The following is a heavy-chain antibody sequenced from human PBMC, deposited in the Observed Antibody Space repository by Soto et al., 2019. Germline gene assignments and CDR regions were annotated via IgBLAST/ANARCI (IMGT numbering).Heavy chain of an antibody. V-gene: IGHV3-23*01. D-gene: IGHD3-3*01. CDR2: ISGNGGYT. CDR1: GFTFSSYA. CDR3: AKGKANTVFGVDTLFDY. Sequence: GGSLRLSCAASGFTFSSYAMTWVLQAPGKGLEWVSTISGNGGYTYYSDSVRGRFTISRDNSKKTLYLQMDSLRADDTAVFYCAKGKANTVFGVDTLFDYWGQGTQVTVSS. J-gene: IGHJ4*02.